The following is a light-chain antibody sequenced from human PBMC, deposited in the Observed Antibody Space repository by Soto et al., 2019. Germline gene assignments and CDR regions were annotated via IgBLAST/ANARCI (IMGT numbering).Light chain of an antibody. CDR2: EVS. J-gene: IGLJ2*01. Sequence: QSALTQPASVSGSPGQSITITCTGTNSDIGGYNYVSWYQQHPGKAPKLMIFEVSNRPSGVSNRFSGSKSGNTASLTIYGLQAEDEGDYYCGSYTSSSTLVFGGGTKVTVL. V-gene: IGLV2-14*01. CDR3: GSYTSSSTLV. CDR1: NSDIGGYNY.